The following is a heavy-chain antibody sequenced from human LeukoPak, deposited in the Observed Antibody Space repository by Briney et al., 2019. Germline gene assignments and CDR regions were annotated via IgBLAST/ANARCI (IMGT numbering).Heavy chain of an antibody. Sequence: GESLKISCKGSGYNFTSNWIAWVRQFPGKGLEWMGIIFPGDSHTTYRPSFDGQVIISADKSSSTAYLQWSGLKASDTAMYFCARESSGRTLDYWGQGTQVTVSS. V-gene: IGHV5-51*01. CDR2: IFPGDSHT. CDR1: GYNFTSNW. D-gene: IGHD6-19*01. CDR3: ARESSGRTLDY. J-gene: IGHJ4*02.